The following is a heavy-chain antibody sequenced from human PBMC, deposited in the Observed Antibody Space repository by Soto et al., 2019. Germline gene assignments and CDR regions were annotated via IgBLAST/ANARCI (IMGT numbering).Heavy chain of an antibody. CDR2: IWYDGRKT. V-gene: IGHV3-33*01. CDR1: GFSFSSYG. D-gene: IGHD2-2*02. Sequence: AQLVESGGGVVQAGGSLRLCCAASGFSFSSYGMPWVRQAPGKGLEWVAFIWYDGRKTNYADSVKGRFSISRDDSKTTLSLQMNSLRVDDTAMYYCARDRIPRDPLNYYHYGMDVWGQGTTVTV. CDR3: ARDRIPRDPLNYYHYGMDV. J-gene: IGHJ6*02.